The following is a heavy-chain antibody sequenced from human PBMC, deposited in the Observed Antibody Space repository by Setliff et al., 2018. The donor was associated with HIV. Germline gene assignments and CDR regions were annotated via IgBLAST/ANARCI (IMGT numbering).Heavy chain of an antibody. V-gene: IGHV4-38-2*02. CDR3: ARYYGSGTYHRWFDP. CDR1: GYSITNGYY. D-gene: IGHD3-10*01. J-gene: IGHJ5*02. CDR2: IYHDGST. Sequence: SETLSLTCSVSGYSITNGYYWGWIRRPPGKGLEWVGSIYHDGSTYYNPSLRSRVTISVDTSKNQFSLKLSSVTAADTAVYYCARYYGSGTYHRWFDPWGQGTPVTVSS.